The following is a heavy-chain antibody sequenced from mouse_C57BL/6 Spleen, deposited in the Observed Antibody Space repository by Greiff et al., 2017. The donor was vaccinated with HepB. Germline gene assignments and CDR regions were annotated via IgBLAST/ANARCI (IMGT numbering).Heavy chain of an antibody. J-gene: IGHJ3*01. CDR2: IWRGGST. Sequence: QVQLKESGPGLVQPSQSLSITCTVSGFSLTSYGVHWVRQSPGKGLEWLGVIWRGGSTDYNAAFMSRLSITKDNSKSQVFFKMNSLQADDTAIYYCAKTIYYYGSSYGWFAYWGQGTLVTVSA. CDR3: AKTIYYYGSSYGWFAY. V-gene: IGHV2-5*01. D-gene: IGHD1-1*01. CDR1: GFSLTSYG.